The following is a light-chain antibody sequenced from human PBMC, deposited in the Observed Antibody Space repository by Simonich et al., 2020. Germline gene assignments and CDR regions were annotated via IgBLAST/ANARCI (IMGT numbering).Light chain of an antibody. CDR3: SSYTSSSNWV. V-gene: IGLV2-14*01. Sequence: QSALTQPASVSGSPGQSITISCTGTSNDFGGYNYVSLYPQHPGKAPKLMIYDVRKRPSGVSNRFSGSKSGNTASLTISGLQAEDEADYYCSSYTSSSNWVFGGGTKLTVL. J-gene: IGLJ3*02. CDR2: DVR. CDR1: SNDFGGYNY.